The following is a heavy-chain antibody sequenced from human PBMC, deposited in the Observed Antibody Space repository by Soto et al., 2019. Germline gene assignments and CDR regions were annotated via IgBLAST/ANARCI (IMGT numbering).Heavy chain of an antibody. V-gene: IGHV1-18*01. CDR3: ARDQTIWLTDAFNI. Sequence: HVQLVQPGAEVKKPGASLKVSCKASGYTFISYGVSWVRQAPGQGLEWLGWISPYNGNTNYAPKFQGRITMTTDTATSTVYMDLRSLRTDDTAVYYCARDQTIWLTDAFNIWGQGTMVVASS. CDR2: ISPYNGNT. CDR1: GYTFISYG. D-gene: IGHD5-12*01. J-gene: IGHJ3*02.